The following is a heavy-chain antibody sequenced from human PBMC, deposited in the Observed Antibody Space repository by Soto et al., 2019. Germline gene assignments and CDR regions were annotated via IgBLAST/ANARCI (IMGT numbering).Heavy chain of an antibody. CDR3: ARQVYTVVTPIDL. CDR2: IYPDQSRA. J-gene: IGHJ5*02. V-gene: IGHV5-51*01. Sequence: PGESLKISCKGSGYRFSTFWIGWVRQMPGKGLEWVAIIYPDQSRAMYSPAFQGQVTISVDKSISTAYLQMDSLRDEDTAVYYCARQVYTVVTPIDLWGQGTLVTVSS. D-gene: IGHD2-21*02. CDR1: GYRFSTFW.